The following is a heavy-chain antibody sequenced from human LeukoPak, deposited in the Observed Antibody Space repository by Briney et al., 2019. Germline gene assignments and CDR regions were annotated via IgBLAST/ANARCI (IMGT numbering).Heavy chain of an antibody. CDR1: GLDFSAYG. Sequence: GGSLRLSCEVSGLDFSAYGMTWVRQAPGKGLEWVSSIHHLVGHTYYADSVKGRFTISRDNSKNTVSLQMDTLRVEDTAIYYCANLATLSSIFGTPPSDHWGLGTRVTVSS. D-gene: IGHD3-3*01. J-gene: IGHJ4*02. CDR2: IHHLVGHT. V-gene: IGHV3-23*01. CDR3: ANLATLSSIFGTPPSDH.